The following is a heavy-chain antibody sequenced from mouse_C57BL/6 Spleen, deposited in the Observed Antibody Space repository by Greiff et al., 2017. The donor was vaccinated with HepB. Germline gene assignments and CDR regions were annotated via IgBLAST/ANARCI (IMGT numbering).Heavy chain of an antibody. CDR2: IRLKSDNYAT. Sequence: EVKLQESGGGLVQPGGSMKLSCVASGFTFSNYWMNWVRQSPEKGLEWVAQIRLKSDNYATHYAESVKGRFTISRDDSKSSVYLQMNNLRAEDTGIYYCTGTDYDGWYFDVWGTGTTVTVSS. J-gene: IGHJ1*03. V-gene: IGHV6-3*01. D-gene: IGHD2-4*01. CDR1: GFTFSNYW. CDR3: TGTDYDGWYFDV.